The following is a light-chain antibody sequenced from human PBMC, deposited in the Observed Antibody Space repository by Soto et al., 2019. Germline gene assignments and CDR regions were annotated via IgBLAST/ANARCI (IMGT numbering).Light chain of an antibody. J-gene: IGKJ2*01. Sequence: DIVMTQSPDSLAVSLGERATINCKSSQNILYSSNNKNYLAWYQQKPGQPPKLLTYWASTRESGVPDRFSGXXXXXXXXXXXXSLQAEDVAVYYCQQYYQIPHTFGQGTKLEI. CDR3: QQYYQIPHT. V-gene: IGKV4-1*01. CDR1: QNILYSSNNKNY. CDR2: WAS.